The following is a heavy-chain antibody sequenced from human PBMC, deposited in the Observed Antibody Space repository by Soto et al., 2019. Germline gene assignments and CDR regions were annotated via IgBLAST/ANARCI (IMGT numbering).Heavy chain of an antibody. CDR2: ISYDGSNK. V-gene: IGHV3-30*18. Sequence: GGSLRLSCAASGFTFSSYGMHWVRQAPGKGLEWVAVISYDGSNKYYADSVKGRFTISRDNSKNTLYLQMNSLRAEDTAVYYCAKDGREPRFYYYYGMDVWGQGTTVTVSS. CDR1: GFTFSSYG. CDR3: AKDGREPRFYYYYGMDV. J-gene: IGHJ6*02. D-gene: IGHD1-26*01.